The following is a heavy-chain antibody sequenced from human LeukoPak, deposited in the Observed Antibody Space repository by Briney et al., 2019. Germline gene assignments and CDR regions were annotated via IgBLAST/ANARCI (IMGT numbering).Heavy chain of an antibody. CDR3: VREGAYSTSSPAGY. CDR2: INQDGSEK. Sequence: GGSLILSCAASGFTFSSYWMSWVRQAPGKRLEWVANINQDGSEKYYVDSVKGRFIISRDNARNSLFLQMNILTAEDTAIYYCVREGAYSTSSPAGYWGQEPWSASPQ. D-gene: IGHD6-6*01. V-gene: IGHV3-7*01. CDR1: GFTFSSYW. J-gene: IGHJ4*01.